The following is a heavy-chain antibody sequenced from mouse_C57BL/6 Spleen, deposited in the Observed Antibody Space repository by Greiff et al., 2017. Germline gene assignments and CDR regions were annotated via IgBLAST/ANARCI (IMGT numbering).Heavy chain of an antibody. CDR2: INPGSGGT. J-gene: IGHJ4*01. CDR3: ARSGSSPYAMDY. V-gene: IGHV1-54*01. Sequence: QVQLQQSGAELVRPGTSVKVSCKASGYAFTNYLIEWVKQRPGQGLEWIGVINPGSGGTNYNEKFKGKATLTADKSSSTAYMQLSSLTSEDSAVYFCARSGSSPYAMDYWGQGTSVTVSS. D-gene: IGHD1-1*01. CDR1: GYAFTNYL.